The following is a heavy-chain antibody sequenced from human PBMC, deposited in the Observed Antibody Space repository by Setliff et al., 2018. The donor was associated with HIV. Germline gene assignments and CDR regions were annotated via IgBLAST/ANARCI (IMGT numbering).Heavy chain of an antibody. CDR1: GYTFTDYY. CDR2: INPNTGLT. D-gene: IGHD5-12*01. V-gene: IGHV1-2*02. J-gene: IGHJ3*02. CDR3: AREIVSTITAYDI. Sequence: GASVKVSCKASGYTFTDYYIHWVRQAPGQGLEWMGWINPNTGLTNYAQKFQGRVTMTRDTSICTAYMELSSLKSDDTAVYYCAREIVSTITAYDIWGQGTMVTVSS.